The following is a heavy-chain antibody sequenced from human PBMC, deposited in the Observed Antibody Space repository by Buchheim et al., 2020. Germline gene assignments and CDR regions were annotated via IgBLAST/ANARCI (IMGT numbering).Heavy chain of an antibody. Sequence: QVQLVQSGAEVKKPGASVKVSCKASGYTFTRYDLHWVRQAPAQGLEWMGIINPYGGSTTYAQKFQGRVTMTRDTSTSILYMELRGLTSEDTAVYYCARDVASASYYGLDVWGQGTT. V-gene: IGHV1-46*01. D-gene: IGHD6-13*01. CDR3: ARDVASASYYGLDV. CDR2: INPYGGST. J-gene: IGHJ6*02. CDR1: GYTFTRYD.